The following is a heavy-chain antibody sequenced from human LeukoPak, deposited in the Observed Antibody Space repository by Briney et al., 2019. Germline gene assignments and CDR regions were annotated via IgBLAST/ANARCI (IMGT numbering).Heavy chain of an antibody. V-gene: IGHV3-30*04. Sequence: SGRSLRLSCAASGFTFSSYAMHWVRQAPGKGLEWVAVISYDGSNKYYADSVKGRFTISRDNSKNTLYLQMNSLRAEDTAVYYCVKSPIRSYCSSTSCYLVYWGQGTLVTVSS. J-gene: IGHJ4*02. CDR1: GFTFSSYA. CDR3: VKSPIRSYCSSTSCYLVY. D-gene: IGHD2-2*01. CDR2: ISYDGSNK.